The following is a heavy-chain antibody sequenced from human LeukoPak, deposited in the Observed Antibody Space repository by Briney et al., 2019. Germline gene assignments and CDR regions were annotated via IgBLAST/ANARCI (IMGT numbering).Heavy chain of an antibody. V-gene: IGHV3-74*01. CDR3: ARGPLGDFWGGEIDY. J-gene: IGHJ4*02. D-gene: IGHD3-3*01. Sequence: GGSLRLSCAASGFTFSSYWMHWVRQAPGKGLVWVSRINTDGSSTSYADSVKGRFTISRDNAKNTLYLQMNSLRAEDTAVYYCARGPLGDFWGGEIDYWGQGTLVTVSS. CDR1: GFTFSSYW. CDR2: INTDGSST.